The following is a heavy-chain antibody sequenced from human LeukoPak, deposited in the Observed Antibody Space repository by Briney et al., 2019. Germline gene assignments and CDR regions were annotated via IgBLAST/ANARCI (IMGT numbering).Heavy chain of an antibody. CDR3: ARWYRSSTSYYYDY. V-gene: IGHV3-53*01. Sequence: GGSLRLSCAASGFTVSSNYMSWVRQAPGKGLEWVSFIYSDGNTKYADSVQGRFTISRDNSKNTLYLQMNSLRAEDTAVYYCARWYRSSTSYYYDYWGQGSLVTVSS. D-gene: IGHD2-2*01. CDR2: IYSDGNT. J-gene: IGHJ4*02. CDR1: GFTVSSNY.